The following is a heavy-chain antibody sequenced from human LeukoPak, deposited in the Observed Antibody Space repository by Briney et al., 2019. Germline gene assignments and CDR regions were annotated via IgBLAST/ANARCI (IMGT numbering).Heavy chain of an antibody. CDR2: MNPNSGNT. J-gene: IGHJ6*01. D-gene: IGHD6-13*01. CDR3: ARLGIATLYYYYGMDV. CDR1: GYTFTSYD. V-gene: IGHV1-8*01. Sequence: ASVKVSFKASGYTFTSYDINWVGQATGQGLEWMGWMNPNSGNTRYAQKFHGRVTMTRNTSISTAYMELSSLRSEDTAVYYCARLGIATLYYYYGMDVWGQGTTVTVSS.